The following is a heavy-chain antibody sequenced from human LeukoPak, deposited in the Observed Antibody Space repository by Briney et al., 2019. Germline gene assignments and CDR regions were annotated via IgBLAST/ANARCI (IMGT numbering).Heavy chain of an antibody. V-gene: IGHV4-59*11. CDR1: GVSFSSHF. Sequence: SETLSLTCTVSGVSFSSHFWTWIRQAPGKGLGWIGNIFFSGSTHYNPSLKSRVTMSIDTSKSQFSLKLNSLTAADTAVYYCASDRTGLYYFDQWGQGTLVTVSS. CDR2: IFFSGST. J-gene: IGHJ4*02. CDR3: ASDRTGLYYFDQ. D-gene: IGHD1-1*01.